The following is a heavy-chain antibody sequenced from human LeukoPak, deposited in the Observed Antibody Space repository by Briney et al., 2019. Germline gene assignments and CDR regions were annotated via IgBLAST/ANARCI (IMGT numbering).Heavy chain of an antibody. D-gene: IGHD3-22*01. CDR2: INPNSGGT. Sequence: ASVKVSCKASGYTFTGYYMHWVRQAPGQGLEWMGWINPNSGGTNYAQQFQGRLTMTRDTSISTAYMELSGLRSDDTAVYHCARVKTMIIVVSLFDYWGQGTLVTVSS. CDR1: GYTFTGYY. V-gene: IGHV1-2*02. CDR3: ARVKTMIIVVSLFDY. J-gene: IGHJ4*02.